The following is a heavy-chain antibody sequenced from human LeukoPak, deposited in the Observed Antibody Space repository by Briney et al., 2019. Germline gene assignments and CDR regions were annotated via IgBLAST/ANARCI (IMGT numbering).Heavy chain of an antibody. CDR1: GFTVSSNY. V-gene: IGHV3-66*01. Sequence: PGGSLRLSCAASGFTVSSNYMSWVRQAPGKGLEWVSVIYSGGSTYYADSVKGRFTISRDNSKNTLYLQMNSLRAEDTAVYYCARVAAAGTDYYYYYMDVWGKGTTVTISS. D-gene: IGHD6-13*01. CDR2: IYSGGST. J-gene: IGHJ6*03. CDR3: ARVAAAGTDYYYYYMDV.